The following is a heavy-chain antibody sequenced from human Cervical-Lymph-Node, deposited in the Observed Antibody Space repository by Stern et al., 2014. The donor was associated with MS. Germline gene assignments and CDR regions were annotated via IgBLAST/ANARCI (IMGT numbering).Heavy chain of an antibody. Sequence: QVTLRESGTALVKPTQTLTLTCTFSGFSLSTSGMRVSWIRQPPGKALEWLARIDWADDKFYSTSLKTRLTISKDTSKNQVVLTMTNMDPVDTATYYCARMGDTGRGAFDIWGQGTMVTVSS. CDR1: GFSLSTSGMR. CDR2: IDWADDK. CDR3: ARMGDTGRGAFDI. D-gene: IGHD3-16*01. J-gene: IGHJ3*02. V-gene: IGHV2-70*04.